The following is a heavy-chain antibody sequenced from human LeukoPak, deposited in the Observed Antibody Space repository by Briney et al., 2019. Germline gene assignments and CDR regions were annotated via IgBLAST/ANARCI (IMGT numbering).Heavy chain of an antibody. CDR3: AKDMYDGTFDY. D-gene: IGHD4-23*01. V-gene: IGHV3-23*01. CDR2: ISGRGDII. J-gene: IGHJ4*02. Sequence: GGSLRLSCAASGFTFSSYAMSWVRQAPGKGLEWVSDISGRGDIIDYADSVKGRFTISRDNSENTVYLQMNSLRAEDTALYYCAKDMYDGTFDYWGQGTLVTVSS. CDR1: GFTFSSYA.